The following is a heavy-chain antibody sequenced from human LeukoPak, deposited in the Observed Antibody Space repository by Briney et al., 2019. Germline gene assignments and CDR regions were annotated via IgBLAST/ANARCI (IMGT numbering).Heavy chain of an antibody. CDR1: GFTFINAW. CDR3: TTDGVGVEGATYDN. J-gene: IGHJ4*02. Sequence: GGSLRLSCAASGFTFINAWMACVRQAPGKGLEWVGRIKAKAHGGTIEYAAPVKGRFTISRDNSKNTLYLQMNRLKTDDTAVYYCTTDGVGVEGATYDNWGQGTLVSVSS. V-gene: IGHV3-15*01. CDR2: IKAKAHGGTI. D-gene: IGHD1-26*01.